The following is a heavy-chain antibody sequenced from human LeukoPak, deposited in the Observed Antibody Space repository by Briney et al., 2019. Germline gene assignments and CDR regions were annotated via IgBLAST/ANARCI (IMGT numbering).Heavy chain of an antibody. CDR2: IYDSGST. V-gene: IGHV4-59*01. D-gene: IGHD5-18*01. Sequence: SETLSLTCTVSDGSISSYYWSWIRQPPGKGLEWIGFIYDSGSTNYNPSLYSRLTISVDTSKNQFSLKLTSVTAADTAVYYCARDRRGYGSFDSWGQGTLVTVSS. J-gene: IGHJ4*02. CDR3: ARDRRGYGSFDS. CDR1: DGSISSYY.